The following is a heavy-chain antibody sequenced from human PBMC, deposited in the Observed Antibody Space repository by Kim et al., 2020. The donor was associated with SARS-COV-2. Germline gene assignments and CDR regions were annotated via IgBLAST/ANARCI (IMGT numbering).Heavy chain of an antibody. D-gene: IGHD6-13*01. CDR1: GDSVSSNSAA. CDR2: TYYRSKWYN. Sequence: SQTLSLTCAISGDSVSSNSAAWNWIRQSPSRGLEWLGRTYYRSKWYNDYAVSVKSRITINPDTSKNQFSLQLNSVTPEDTAVYYCARERYSAAAGNGLWAENRDYYSYGMDVWGQGTPVTVSS. J-gene: IGHJ6*02. V-gene: IGHV6-1*01. CDR3: ARERYSAAAGNGLWAENRDYYSYGMDV.